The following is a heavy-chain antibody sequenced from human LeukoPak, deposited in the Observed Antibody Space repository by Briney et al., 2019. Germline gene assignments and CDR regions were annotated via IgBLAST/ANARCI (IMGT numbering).Heavy chain of an antibody. CDR2: IYSGGST. Sequence: PGGSLRLSCAASGFTVSSNYMSWVRQAPGKGLEWVSVIYSGGSTYYADSVKGRFTISRDNSKNTLYLQMNSLRAEDTAVYYCASCGGDGYSANYYYYYGMDVWGQGTTVTVSS. D-gene: IGHD2-21*02. CDR1: GFTVSSNY. CDR3: ASCGGDGYSANYYYYYGMDV. J-gene: IGHJ6*02. V-gene: IGHV3-66*01.